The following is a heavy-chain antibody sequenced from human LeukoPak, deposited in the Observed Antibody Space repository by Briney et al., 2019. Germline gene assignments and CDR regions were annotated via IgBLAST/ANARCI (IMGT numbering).Heavy chain of an antibody. D-gene: IGHD3-22*01. J-gene: IGHJ4*02. CDR2: IRYDGSNK. V-gene: IGHV3-30*02. Sequence: GGSLRLSCAASGFTFSRYGMHWVSQAPGKRLEWVAFIRYDGSNKYYADSVKGRFTISRDNSKNTLNLQMNSLRAEDTAVYYCAKDPTHYRVWDYYETIGLSYWGQGTLVTVSS. CDR3: AKDPTHYRVWDYYETIGLSY. CDR1: GFTFSRYG.